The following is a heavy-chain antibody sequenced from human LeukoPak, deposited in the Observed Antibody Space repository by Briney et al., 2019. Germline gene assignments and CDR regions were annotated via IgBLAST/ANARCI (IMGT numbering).Heavy chain of an antibody. V-gene: IGHV3-21*01. CDR3: ARVRRYSGYDE. CDR1: GFSFSSYS. J-gene: IGHJ4*02. D-gene: IGHD5-12*01. Sequence: GGSLRLSCTASGFSFSSYSMNWVRQAPGKGLEWVSFISSTGSYIYYADSVKGRFTISRDNAKNSLYLQMNSLRAEDTSIYYCARVRRYSGYDEWGQGTLVTVSS. CDR2: ISSTGSYI.